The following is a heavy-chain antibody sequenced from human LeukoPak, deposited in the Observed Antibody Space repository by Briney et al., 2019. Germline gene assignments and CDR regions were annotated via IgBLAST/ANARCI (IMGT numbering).Heavy chain of an antibody. Sequence: KPSQTLSLTCTVSGGSISSGDYYWSWIRQPPGKGLEWIGYIYYTGTTYYSPSLESRVTISVDTSKNQFSLKLSSVTAADTAVYYCATDVAVAGTGAFDIWGQGTMVTVSS. CDR3: ATDVAVAGTGAFDI. CDR1: GGSISSGDYY. D-gene: IGHD6-19*01. V-gene: IGHV4-30-4*08. J-gene: IGHJ3*02. CDR2: IYYTGTT.